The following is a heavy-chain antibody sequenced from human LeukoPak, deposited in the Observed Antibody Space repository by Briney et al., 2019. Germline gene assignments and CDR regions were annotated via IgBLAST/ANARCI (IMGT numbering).Heavy chain of an antibody. D-gene: IGHD3-3*01. Sequence: GGSLRLSCAASGFTFSSYWMSWVRQAPGKGLEWVANIKQDGSGKYYVDSVKGRFTISRDNAKNSLYLQMNSLRAEDTAVYYCARESGGTIVFDFWSGRKPVDYWGQGTLVTVSS. J-gene: IGHJ4*02. CDR3: ARESGGTIVFDFWSGRKPVDY. V-gene: IGHV3-7*01. CDR2: IKQDGSGK. CDR1: GFTFSSYW.